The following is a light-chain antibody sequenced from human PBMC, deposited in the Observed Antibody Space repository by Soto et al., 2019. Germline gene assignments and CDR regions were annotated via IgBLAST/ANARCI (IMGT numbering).Light chain of an antibody. J-gene: IGKJ5*01. Sequence: EIVLTQSPATLSLSPGERSTVSCRASQSVGSHLAWFQQRPGQAPRLLIYDASNRATGIPARFSGSGSGADFTLTISSLEPEDFAVYYCQQRSNWPITFGQGTRLEIK. V-gene: IGKV3-11*01. CDR3: QQRSNWPIT. CDR1: QSVGSH. CDR2: DAS.